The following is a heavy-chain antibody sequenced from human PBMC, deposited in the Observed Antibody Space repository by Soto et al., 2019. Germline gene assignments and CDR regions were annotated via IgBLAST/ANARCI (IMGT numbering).Heavy chain of an antibody. V-gene: IGHV4-31*02. Sequence: SETLSLTXTVSGASVSTGVYYWTWIRQHPGKGLEWIGYIDNTGSAYYNPSLTGRVDISVDTSKNQFSLNLQSLTAADTAFYYCAGAVSDFDVRRYRTSYFDQWGQGILVTVSS. CDR3: AGAVSDFDVRRYRTSYFDQ. J-gene: IGHJ4*02. CDR2: IDNTGSA. D-gene: IGHD3-10*02. CDR1: GASVSTGVYY.